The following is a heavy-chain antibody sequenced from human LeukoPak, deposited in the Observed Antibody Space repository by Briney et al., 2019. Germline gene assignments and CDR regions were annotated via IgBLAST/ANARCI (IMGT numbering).Heavy chain of an antibody. Sequence: GGSLRLSCAASGFTFSSYAMHWVRQAPGKGLEWVAVISYDGSNKYYADSVKGRFTISRDNSNNTLYLQMNSLRAEDTAVYYCARGDYGGNFDYWGQGTLVTVSS. J-gene: IGHJ4*02. V-gene: IGHV3-30-3*01. CDR3: ARGDYGGNFDY. D-gene: IGHD4-23*01. CDR2: ISYDGSNK. CDR1: GFTFSSYA.